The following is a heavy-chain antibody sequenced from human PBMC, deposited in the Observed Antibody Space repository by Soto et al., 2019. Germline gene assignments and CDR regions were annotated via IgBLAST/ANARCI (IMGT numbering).Heavy chain of an antibody. Sequence: SETLSLTYTVSGGYISNGGYYWSWIRQHPGKGLEWIGYIYYSGSTYYNPSLKSRVTISVDRSKNQFSLKLSSVTAADTAVYYCARVSGGGAYSSSWYWYFDLWGRGTLVTVSS. CDR1: GGYISNGGYY. J-gene: IGHJ2*01. CDR2: IYYSGST. CDR3: ARVSGGGAYSSSWYWYFDL. D-gene: IGHD6-13*01. V-gene: IGHV4-31*03.